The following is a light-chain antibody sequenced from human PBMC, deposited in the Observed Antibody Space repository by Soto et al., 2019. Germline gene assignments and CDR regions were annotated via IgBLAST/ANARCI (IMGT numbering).Light chain of an antibody. J-gene: IGLJ1*01. CDR1: SSDVGGYNY. CDR2: DVT. Sequence: QSVLTQPRSVSGSPGQSVTISCTGTSSDVGGYNYVSWYQQNPGKAPKLMIHDVTKRPSGVPDRFSGSKSGNTASLTISGLQAEDEADYYCCSYAGNYTYFFGTGTKVTVL. CDR3: CSYAGNYTYF. V-gene: IGLV2-11*01.